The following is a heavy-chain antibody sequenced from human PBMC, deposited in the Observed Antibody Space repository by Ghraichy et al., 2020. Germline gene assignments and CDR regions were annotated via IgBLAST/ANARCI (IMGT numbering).Heavy chain of an antibody. D-gene: IGHD6-6*01. CDR3: ARARGIAARPKLNWFDP. Sequence: ASVKVSCKASGYTFTSYYMHWVRQAPGQGLEWMGIINPSGGSTSYAQKFQGRVTMTRDTSTSTVYMELSSLRSEDTAVYYCARARGIAARPKLNWFDPWGQGTLVTVSS. J-gene: IGHJ5*02. CDR1: GYTFTSYY. V-gene: IGHV1-46*03. CDR2: INPSGGST.